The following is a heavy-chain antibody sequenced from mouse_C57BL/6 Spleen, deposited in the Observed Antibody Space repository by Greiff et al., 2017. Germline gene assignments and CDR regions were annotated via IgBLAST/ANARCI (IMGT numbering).Heavy chain of an antibody. D-gene: IGHD2-3*01. Sequence: VHLVESGPGLVQPSQSLSITCTVSGFSLTSYGVHWVRQSPGKGLEWLGVIWRGGSTDYNAAFMSRLSITKDNSKSQVFFKMNSLQADDTAIYYCAKNDGYYRYWYFDVWGTGTTVTVSS. J-gene: IGHJ1*03. V-gene: IGHV2-5*01. CDR1: GFSLTSYG. CDR3: AKNDGYYRYWYFDV. CDR2: IWRGGST.